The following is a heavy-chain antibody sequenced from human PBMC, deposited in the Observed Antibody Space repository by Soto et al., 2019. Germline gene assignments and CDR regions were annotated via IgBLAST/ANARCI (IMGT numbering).Heavy chain of an antibody. CDR3: TRLSRSGVYWCDT. CDR1: GITFADSA. CDR2: IKSRGDSYAT. Sequence: QLVQSGGGLVQPGGSLKISCAASGITFADSAIHWVRQASGRGLEWVGRIKSRGDSYATEYLGSERGRFTIFREDSRNTSYLQMNSLKTEDTAVYFCTRLSRSGVYWCDTWGQGTLVTVSS. J-gene: IGHJ5*02. D-gene: IGHD3-10*01. V-gene: IGHV3-73*02.